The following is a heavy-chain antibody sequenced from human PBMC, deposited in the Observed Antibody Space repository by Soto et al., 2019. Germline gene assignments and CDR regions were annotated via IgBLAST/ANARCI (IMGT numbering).Heavy chain of an antibody. V-gene: IGHV3-9*01. D-gene: IGHD3-22*01. J-gene: IGHJ4*02. CDR1: GFTFDDYA. CDR3: AKDYYYDSSVYFDY. CDR2: ISWNSGSI. Sequence: GGSLRLSCAASGFTFDDYAMHWVRQAPGKGLEWVSGISWNSGSIGYADSVKGRFTISRDNAKNSLYLQMNSLRAEDTDLYYCAKDYYYDSSVYFDYGGQGTLVTVSS.